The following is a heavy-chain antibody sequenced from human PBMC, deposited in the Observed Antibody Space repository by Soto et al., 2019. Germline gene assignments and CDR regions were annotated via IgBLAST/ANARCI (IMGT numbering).Heavy chain of an antibody. Sequence: QVQLQESGPGLVKPSETLSLTCTVSGGSISSYFWSCIRQPPGKGLEWIGYIYYSGSTNYNPSLKSRVTISVDTSKNQFSLKLSSVTAADTAVYYCARDTTVTTFGYWGQGTLVTVSS. CDR1: GGSISSYF. CDR2: IYYSGST. D-gene: IGHD4-17*01. CDR3: ARDTTVTTFGY. J-gene: IGHJ4*02. V-gene: IGHV4-59*01.